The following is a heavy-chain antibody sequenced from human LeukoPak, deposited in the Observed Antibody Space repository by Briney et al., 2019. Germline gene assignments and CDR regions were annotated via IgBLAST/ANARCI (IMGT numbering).Heavy chain of an antibody. J-gene: IGHJ5*02. Sequence: ASVKVSCKASGYTFNSHGISWVRQAPGQGLEWMGWISTYNGDTKYAQKFQGRVTLTTDRTTSTAYLELRSLRSDDTAVYYCARDPSNTSGWKTWFDPWGQGTLVTVSS. D-gene: IGHD6-19*01. CDR1: GYTFNSHG. V-gene: IGHV1-18*04. CDR3: ARDPSNTSGWKTWFDP. CDR2: ISTYNGDT.